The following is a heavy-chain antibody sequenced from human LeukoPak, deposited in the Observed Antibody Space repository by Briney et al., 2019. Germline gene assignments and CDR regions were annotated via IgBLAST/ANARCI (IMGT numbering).Heavy chain of an antibody. Sequence: ASVKVSCKVSGYTLTELSMHWVRQAPGKGLEWMGGFDPEDGETIYAQKFQGRVTMTEDTSTDTAYIELSSLRSEDTAVYYCATGGLVVGATFFDYWGQGTLVTVSS. CDR2: FDPEDGET. CDR3: ATGGLVVGATFFDY. V-gene: IGHV1-24*01. J-gene: IGHJ4*02. CDR1: GYTLTELS. D-gene: IGHD1-26*01.